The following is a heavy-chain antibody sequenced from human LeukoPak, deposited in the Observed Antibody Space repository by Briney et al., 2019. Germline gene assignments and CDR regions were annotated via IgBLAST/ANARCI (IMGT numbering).Heavy chain of an antibody. Sequence: PGGSLRLSCAASGFTFSSYGMSWVRQAPGKGLEWVSAISGSGGSTYYADSVKGRFTISRDNSKNTLYLQMNSLRAEDTAVYYCAKDSGGNMVRGAVAINFDYWGQGTLVTVSS. D-gene: IGHD3-10*01. CDR3: AKDSGGNMVRGAVAINFDY. CDR2: ISGSGGST. J-gene: IGHJ4*02. V-gene: IGHV3-23*01. CDR1: GFTFSSYG.